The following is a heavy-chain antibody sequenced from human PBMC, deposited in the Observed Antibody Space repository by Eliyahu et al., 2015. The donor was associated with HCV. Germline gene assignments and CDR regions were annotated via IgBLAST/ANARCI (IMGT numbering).Heavy chain of an antibody. J-gene: IGHJ4*02. CDR3: AREGAGGAAAFDY. Sequence: QVQLVESGGGVVQPGRSLRLSCAASGFTFSSYGMHWVHQAPGKGLGWVAVISYDGSNKYYADSVKGRFTISRDNSKNTLYLQMNSLRAEDTAVYYCAREGAGGAAAFDYWGQGTLVTVSS. CDR1: GFTFSSYG. CDR2: ISYDGSNK. V-gene: IGHV3-30*03. D-gene: IGHD6-13*01.